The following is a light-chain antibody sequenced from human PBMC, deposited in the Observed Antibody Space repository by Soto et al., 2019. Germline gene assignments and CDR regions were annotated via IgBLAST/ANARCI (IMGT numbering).Light chain of an antibody. Sequence: DIQMTQSPSSLSASVGDSLTITCRASQYISTYLNWYQQKPGKAPKLLIYKASSLESGVPSRFSGSGSGTEFTLTIGGLQPDDFATYYCQQFNSYPITFGQGTRLEIK. CDR2: KAS. J-gene: IGKJ5*01. CDR3: QQFNSYPIT. CDR1: QYISTY. V-gene: IGKV1-5*03.